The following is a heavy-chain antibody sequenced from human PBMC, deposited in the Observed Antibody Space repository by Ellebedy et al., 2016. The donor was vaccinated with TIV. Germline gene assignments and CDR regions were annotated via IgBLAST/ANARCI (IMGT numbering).Heavy chain of an antibody. D-gene: IGHD3-10*01. V-gene: IGHV4-4*02. Sequence: SETLSLTCAVSGDSISRSNWWSWVRQPPGKGLEWIGEIYHTGSTNYNPSLKSRVTISVEKSKNQFSLKLTSVTAADTAIYYCASLPDYRVGFVDAPMVWGHWGQGTLVTVSS. CDR2: IYHTGST. J-gene: IGHJ4*02. CDR1: GDSISRSNW. CDR3: ASLPDYRVGFVDAPMVWGH.